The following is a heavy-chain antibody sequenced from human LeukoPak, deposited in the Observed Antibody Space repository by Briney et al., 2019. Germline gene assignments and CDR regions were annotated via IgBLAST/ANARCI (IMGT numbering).Heavy chain of an antibody. Sequence: PSETLSLTCTVSGGSISSGGYYWSWIRQRPGKGLEWIGYIYYSGSTNYNPSLKSRATISADTSKNQFSLKLSSVTAADTAVYYCVRDRELNYWGQGTLVTVSS. CDR1: GGSISSGGYY. CDR3: VRDRELNY. D-gene: IGHD1-7*01. V-gene: IGHV4-61*08. CDR2: IYYSGST. J-gene: IGHJ4*02.